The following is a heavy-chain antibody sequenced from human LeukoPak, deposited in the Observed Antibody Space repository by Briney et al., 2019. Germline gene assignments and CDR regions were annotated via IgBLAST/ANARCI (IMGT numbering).Heavy chain of an antibody. CDR1: GYTFIGYY. CDR3: ATGLGVLDPEANS. D-gene: IGHD3/OR15-3a*01. Sequence: ASVKVSCKASGYTFIGYYVHWVRQAPGQGLEWMGWINSKSGGTNYAQKFQGRVAMTRDTSISTAYMELTRLRSDDTAVYYCATGLGVLDPEANSWGQGTLVTVSS. J-gene: IGHJ4*02. CDR2: INSKSGGT. V-gene: IGHV1-2*02.